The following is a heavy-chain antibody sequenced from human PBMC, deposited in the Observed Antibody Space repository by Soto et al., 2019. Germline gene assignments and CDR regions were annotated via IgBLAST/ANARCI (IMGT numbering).Heavy chain of an antibody. CDR1: GGSISSYY. Sequence: SETLSLTCTVSGGSISSYYWSWIRRPPGKGLEWVGYIYYSGSTNYNPSLKSRVTISVDTSKNRFSVKLSSVTAADTAVYYCARVGGSQHSYYYFYYYMDVGGKGTRVTVSS. CDR2: IYYSGST. J-gene: IGHJ6*03. CDR3: ARVGGSQHSYYYFYYYMDV. V-gene: IGHV4-59*01. D-gene: IGHD3-16*01.